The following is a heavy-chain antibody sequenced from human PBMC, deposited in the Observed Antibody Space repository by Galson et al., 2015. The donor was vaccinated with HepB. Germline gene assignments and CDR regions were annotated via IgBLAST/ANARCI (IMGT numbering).Heavy chain of an antibody. D-gene: IGHD3-22*01. J-gene: IGHJ1*01. CDR1: GYSFTSYW. Sequence: QSGAEVKKPGESLKISCKGSGYSFTSYWIGWVRQMPGKGLEWMGIIYPGDSDTRYSPSFQGQVTISADKSISTAYLQWSSLKASDTAMYYCARQARDCYDSSGYREESCVEYFQHWGQGTLVTVSS. CDR3: ARQARDCYDSSGYREESCVEYFQH. V-gene: IGHV5-51*01. CDR2: IYPGDSDT.